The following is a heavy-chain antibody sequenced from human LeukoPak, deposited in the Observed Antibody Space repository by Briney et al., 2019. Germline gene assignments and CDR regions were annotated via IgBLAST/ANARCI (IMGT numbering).Heavy chain of an antibody. V-gene: IGHV4-59*01. Sequence: SETLSLTCTVSGASISSYYWSWIRQPPGKGLEWIGYMYYGGSTNYNPSLKSRVTTSVDTSKNQFSLKLSSVTAADTAVYYCARLRGRTGTTDWFDPWGQGTLVTVSS. J-gene: IGHJ5*02. D-gene: IGHD1-1*01. CDR1: GASISSYY. CDR3: ARLRGRTGTTDWFDP. CDR2: MYYGGST.